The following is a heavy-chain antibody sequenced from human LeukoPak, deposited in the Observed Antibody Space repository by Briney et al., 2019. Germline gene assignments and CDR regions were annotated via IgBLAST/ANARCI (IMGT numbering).Heavy chain of an antibody. J-gene: IGHJ4*02. V-gene: IGHV1-8*01. CDR2: MNPNSGNT. CDR1: GYTFTSYD. D-gene: IGHD5-12*01. CDR3: ARGLFVKRVRRGYSGYGLGY. Sequence: ASVKVSCKASGYTFTSYDINWVRQATGQGLEWMGWMNPNSGNTGYAQKFQGRVTMTSNTSISTAYMELSSLRSEDTAVYYCARGLFVKRVRRGYSGYGLGYWGQGTLVTVSS.